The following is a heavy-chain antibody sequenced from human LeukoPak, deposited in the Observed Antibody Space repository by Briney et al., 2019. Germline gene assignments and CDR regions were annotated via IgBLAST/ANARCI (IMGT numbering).Heavy chain of an antibody. V-gene: IGHV3-33*01. CDR2: IAYDGSRA. D-gene: IGHD1-14*01. CDR3: TRYNNDHFDY. Sequence: PGGSLRLSGAGSGFTFCGYGMHWFRQTPGKGLEWVAVIAYDGSRAFYADSVKGRFTISRDNSKNTMSVQMEDLRAEDTAVYYCTRYNNDHFDYWGQGTLVAVSA. CDR1: GFTFCGYG. J-gene: IGHJ4*02.